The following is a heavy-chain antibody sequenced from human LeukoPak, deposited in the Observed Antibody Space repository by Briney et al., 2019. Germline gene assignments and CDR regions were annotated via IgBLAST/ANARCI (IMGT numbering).Heavy chain of an antibody. Sequence: GGSLRLSCAGSGFMFSSYVMSWVRQAPGKGLEWVSGISGSGGSTYYADSVKGRFTISRDNSKNTLYLQMNSLRAEDTAVHYCAKDYLTMTNDPLEVWGQGTLVTVSS. CDR1: GFMFSSYV. D-gene: IGHD3-22*01. V-gene: IGHV3-23*01. CDR3: AKDYLTMTNDPLEV. J-gene: IGHJ4*02. CDR2: ISGSGGST.